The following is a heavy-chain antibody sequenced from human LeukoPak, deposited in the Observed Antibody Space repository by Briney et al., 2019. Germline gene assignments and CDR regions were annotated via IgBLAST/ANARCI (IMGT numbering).Heavy chain of an antibody. CDR3: AREGGSGSYRTGYYFDY. CDR1: GFTFSSYS. CDR2: ISSSSSTI. Sequence: SGGSLRLSCAASGFTFSSYSMNWVRQAPGKGLEWVSYISSSSSTIYYADSVKGRFTISRDNAKNSLYLQMNSLRAEDTAVYYCAREGGSGSYRTGYYFDYWGQGTLVTVSS. V-gene: IGHV3-48*01. J-gene: IGHJ4*02. D-gene: IGHD1-26*01.